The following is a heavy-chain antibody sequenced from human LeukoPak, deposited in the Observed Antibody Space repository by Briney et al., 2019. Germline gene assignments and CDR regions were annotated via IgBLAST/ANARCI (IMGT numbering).Heavy chain of an antibody. CDR3: AREETYHYDSSGFCLYYFDY. Sequence: KPSETLSLTCTVSGGSISSYYWSWIRQSPGKGLEWFGCIYYSGSTNYNPSLKSRVTISVDTSKNQFSLKLSSVTAADTAVYYCAREETYHYDSSGFCLYYFDYWGQGALVTVSS. CDR2: IYYSGST. D-gene: IGHD3-22*01. V-gene: IGHV4-59*12. CDR1: GGSISSYY. J-gene: IGHJ4*02.